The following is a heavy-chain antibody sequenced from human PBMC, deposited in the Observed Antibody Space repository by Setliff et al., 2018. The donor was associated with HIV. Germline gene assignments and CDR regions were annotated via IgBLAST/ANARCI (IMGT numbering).Heavy chain of an antibody. CDR3: ASDYSSRHDAFDL. J-gene: IGHJ3*01. CDR1: GGSISSDYYY. D-gene: IGHD6-13*01. Sequence: PSQTLSLPCTVSGGSISSDYYYWSWIRQPPGKGLEWIGKINHGGSTNYNPSLKSRVTVSIDTSKNQFSLKLSSVTAADTAVYYCASDYSSRHDAFDLWGQGTVVTVSS. V-gene: IGHV4-39*07. CDR2: INHGGST.